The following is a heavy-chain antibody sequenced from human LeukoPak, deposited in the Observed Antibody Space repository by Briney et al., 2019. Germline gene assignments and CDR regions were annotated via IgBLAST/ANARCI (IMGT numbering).Heavy chain of an antibody. Sequence: GGSLRLSCAASGFTFSDYYMSWIRQAPGKGLEWVSYISSSGSTIYYADSVKGRFTISRDNAKKSLYLQMNSLRAEEDTAVYYCARDTQASSWSLFPTYYFDYWGQGTLVTVSS. CDR2: ISSSGSTI. J-gene: IGHJ4*02. CDR1: GFTFSDYY. D-gene: IGHD6-13*01. CDR3: ARDTQASSWSLFPTYYFDY. V-gene: IGHV3-11*04.